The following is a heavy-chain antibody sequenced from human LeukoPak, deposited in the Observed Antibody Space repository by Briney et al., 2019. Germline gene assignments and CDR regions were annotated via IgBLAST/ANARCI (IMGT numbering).Heavy chain of an antibody. D-gene: IGHD1-14*01. CDR1: GYSISSGYY. Sequence: PSETLSLTCTVSGYSISSGYYWGWIRQPPGKGLEWIGYIYYIGNTFNNPSLKSRVTISVDTSKNQFSLKLSSVTAADTAVYYCAGTPNYYYYYGMDVWGQGTTVTVSS. CDR3: AGTPNYYYYYGMDV. V-gene: IGHV4-38-2*02. J-gene: IGHJ6*02. CDR2: IYYIGNT.